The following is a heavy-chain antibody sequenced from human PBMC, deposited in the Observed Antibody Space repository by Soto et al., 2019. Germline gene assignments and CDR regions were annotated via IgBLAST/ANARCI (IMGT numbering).Heavy chain of an antibody. V-gene: IGHV1-18*01. CDR1: GYTFTSYG. CDR2: ISAYNGNT. D-gene: IGHD6-19*01. J-gene: IGHJ4*02. CDR3: ARGITSRGWYWVFGY. Sequence: QVQLVQYGAEVKQPGASVKVSCKASGYTFTSYGISWVRQAPGQGLEWMGWISAYNGNTNYAQKLKGRVTMTTDTSTRTAYMELRSLRSDDTAVYYCARGITSRGWYWVFGYWGQGPLVTVSS.